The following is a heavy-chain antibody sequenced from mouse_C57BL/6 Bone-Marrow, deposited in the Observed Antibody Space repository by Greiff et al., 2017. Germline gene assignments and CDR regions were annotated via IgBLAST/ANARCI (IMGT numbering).Heavy chain of an antibody. CDR3: AREGNWLDY. D-gene: IGHD4-1*01. Sequence: EESGPGLVKPSQSLSLTCSVTGYSITSGYYWNWIRQFPGNKLEWMGYISYDGSNNYNPSLKNRISITRDTSKNQFFLKLNSVTTEDTATYYCAREGNWLDYWGQGTTLTVSS. CDR2: ISYDGSN. CDR1: GYSITSGYY. J-gene: IGHJ2*01. V-gene: IGHV3-6*01.